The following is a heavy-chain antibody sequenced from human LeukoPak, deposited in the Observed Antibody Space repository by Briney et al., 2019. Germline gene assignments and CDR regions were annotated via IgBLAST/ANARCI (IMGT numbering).Heavy chain of an antibody. J-gene: IGHJ4*02. Sequence: PSETLSLTCTVSGGSITSDFWSWFRQPPGKRLEWIGYIYKSGSTKYNPSLKSQVTISVDTSKNQFSLKLSSVTAADTAVYYCARGARAGYNLEPFDYWGQGTLVTVSS. CDR2: IYKSGST. CDR3: ARGARAGYNLEPFDY. D-gene: IGHD5-24*01. CDR1: GGSITSDF. V-gene: IGHV4-59*08.